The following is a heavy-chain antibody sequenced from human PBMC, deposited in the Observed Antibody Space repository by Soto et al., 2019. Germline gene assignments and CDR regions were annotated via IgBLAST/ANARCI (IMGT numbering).Heavy chain of an antibody. Sequence: GGSLRLSCAASGFSFSSYAMSWVPQAPGKGLEWVSAISGSGGSTYYADSVKGRLTISSDNSKNTLYLQMNSLRAEDKAVYYCAKDRDYDFWSGYFDGIDPWGQGTLVAVSS. J-gene: IGHJ5*02. CDR2: ISGSGGST. CDR1: GFSFSSYA. D-gene: IGHD3-3*01. V-gene: IGHV3-23*01. CDR3: AKDRDYDFWSGYFDGIDP.